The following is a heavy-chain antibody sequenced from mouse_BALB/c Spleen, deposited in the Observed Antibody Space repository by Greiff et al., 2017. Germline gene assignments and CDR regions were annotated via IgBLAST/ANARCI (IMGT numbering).Heavy chain of an antibody. J-gene: IGHJ4*01. CDR2: INPSTGYT. CDR1: GYTFTSYW. D-gene: IGHD2-1*01. Sequence: VKLMESGAELAKPGASVKMSCKASGYTFTSYWMHWVKQRPGQGLEWIGYINPSTGYTEYNQKFKDKATLTADKSSSTAYMQLSSLTSEDSAVYYCARLDYGNGDYAMDYWGQGASVTVSS. CDR3: ARLDYGNGDYAMDY. V-gene: IGHV1-7*01.